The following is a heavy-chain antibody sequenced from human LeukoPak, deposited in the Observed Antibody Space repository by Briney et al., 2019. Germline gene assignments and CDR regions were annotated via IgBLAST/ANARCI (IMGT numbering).Heavy chain of an antibody. J-gene: IGHJ6*02. V-gene: IGHV1-18*01. CDR1: GYTFTSYG. Sequence: GASVKVSCKASGYTFTSYGISWVRQAPGQGLEWMGWISIYNGHTNYAQKLQGRVTMTTDTSTSTAYMELRSLRSDDTAVYYCARYDTNYYYYGMDVWGQGTTVTVSS. CDR3: ARYDTNYYYYGMDV. D-gene: IGHD3-22*01. CDR2: ISIYNGHT.